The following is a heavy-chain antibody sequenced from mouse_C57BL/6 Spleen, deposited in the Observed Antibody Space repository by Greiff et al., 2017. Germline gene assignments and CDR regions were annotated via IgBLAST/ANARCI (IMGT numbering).Heavy chain of an antibody. D-gene: IGHD1-1*01. V-gene: IGHV1-64*01. CDR1: GYTFTSYW. CDR3: AGYYYGSALYAMDY. CDR2: IHPNSGST. Sequence: VQLQQPGAELVKPGASVKLSCKASGYTFTSYWMHWVKQRPGQGLEWIGMIHPNSGSTNYNEKFKSKATLTVDKSSSTAYMQLSSLTSEDSAVYYCAGYYYGSALYAMDYWGQGTSVTVSS. J-gene: IGHJ4*01.